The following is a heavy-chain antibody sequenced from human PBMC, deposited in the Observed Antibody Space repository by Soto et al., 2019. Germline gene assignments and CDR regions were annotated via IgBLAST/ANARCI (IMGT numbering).Heavy chain of an antibody. CDR2: IIPIFGTA. CDR3: ARGPYSSRSRSIYWYFDL. D-gene: IGHD6-13*01. J-gene: IGHJ2*01. V-gene: IGHV1-69*06. Sequence: GASVKVSCKASGGTFSSYAISWVRQAPGQGREWMGGIIPIFGTANYAQKFQGRVTITADKSTSTAYMELSSLRSEDTAVYYCARGPYSSRSRSIYWYFDLWGRGTLVTVSS. CDR1: GGTFSSYA.